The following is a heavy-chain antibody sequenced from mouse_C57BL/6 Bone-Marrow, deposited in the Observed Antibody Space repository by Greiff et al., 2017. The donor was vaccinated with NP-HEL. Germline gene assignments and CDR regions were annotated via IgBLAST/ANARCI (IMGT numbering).Heavy chain of an antibody. D-gene: IGHD1-1*01. CDR3: ARGGVYGSSFYYYAMDY. CDR1: GFTFSSYA. Sequence: EVQLVESGGGLVKPGGSLKLSCAASGFTFSSYAMSWVRQTPEKRLEWVATISDGGSYTYYPDNVKGRFTISRDNAKNNLYLQMSHLKSEDTAMYYCARGGVYGSSFYYYAMDYWGQGTSVTVSS. CDR2: ISDGGSYT. V-gene: IGHV5-4*01. J-gene: IGHJ4*01.